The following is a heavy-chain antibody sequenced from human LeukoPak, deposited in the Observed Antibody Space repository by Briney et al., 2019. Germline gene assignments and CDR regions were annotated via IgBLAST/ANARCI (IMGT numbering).Heavy chain of an antibody. Sequence: GGSLRLSCAASGFIVRNNYMSWVRQAPGKGLEWVSNIRATSGTTFYADSVKGRFTISRDNSKNTLYLQMNSLRAEDTAVYYCAKDRGDYDPEYFQHWGQGTLVTVSS. V-gene: IGHV3-23*01. J-gene: IGHJ1*01. D-gene: IGHD4-17*01. CDR1: GFIVRNNY. CDR2: IRATSGTT. CDR3: AKDRGDYDPEYFQH.